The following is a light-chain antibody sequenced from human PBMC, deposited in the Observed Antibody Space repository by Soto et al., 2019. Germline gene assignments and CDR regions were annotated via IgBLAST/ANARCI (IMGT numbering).Light chain of an antibody. V-gene: IGKV1-39*01. CDR1: QSISTY. CDR2: TAS. Sequence: DIQMTQSPSSLSASVGDRFTITCRASQSISTYVNWYQQKPGKAPNLLIYTASSLESGVPSRFSGSGSGTDFTLTITSLQPEDFATYFCQQSYSHPRTFGQGTKVEI. CDR3: QQSYSHPRT. J-gene: IGKJ1*01.